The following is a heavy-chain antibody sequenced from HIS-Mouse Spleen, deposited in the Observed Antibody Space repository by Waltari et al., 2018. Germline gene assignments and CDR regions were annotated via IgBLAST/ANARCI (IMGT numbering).Heavy chain of an antibody. V-gene: IGHV4-39*07. CDR2: IYYSGST. D-gene: IGHD6-13*01. CDR1: GGSISSSSYY. CDR3: AREIPYSSSWYDWYFDL. J-gene: IGHJ2*01. Sequence: QLQLQESGPGLVKPSETLSLTCTVSGGSISSSSYYWGWIRQPPGKGLEGIGSIYYSGSTYSNPSLKSRVTISVDTSKNQFSLKLSSVTAADTAVYYCAREIPYSSSWYDWYFDLWGQGTLVTVSS.